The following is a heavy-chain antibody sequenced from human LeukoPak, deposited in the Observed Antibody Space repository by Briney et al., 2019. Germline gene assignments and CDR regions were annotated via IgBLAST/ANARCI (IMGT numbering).Heavy chain of an antibody. CDR3: ARGYYGDHFDY. D-gene: IGHD4-17*01. Sequence: PSETLSLTCTVSGGPISSYYWSWIRQPPGKGLQWIGYIYYSGSTNYNPSLKSRVTISVDTSKNQFSLKLSSVTAADTAAYYCARGYYGDHFDYWGQGTLVTVSS. CDR1: GGPISSYY. V-gene: IGHV4-59*01. J-gene: IGHJ4*02. CDR2: IYYSGST.